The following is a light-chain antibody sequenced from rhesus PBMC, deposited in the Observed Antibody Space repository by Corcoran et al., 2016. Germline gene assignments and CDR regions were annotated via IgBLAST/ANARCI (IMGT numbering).Light chain of an antibody. J-gene: IGKJ4*01. CDR2: DVS. CDR1: QSLLDSEDGNTY. Sequence: QSLLDSEDGNTYLDWFLQKPGQSPQLLIYDVSNRASGVPDRFSGGGSDTELTLKINRVEAEDVGVYYCMQAVEFPLTFGGGTKVEIK. V-gene: IGKV2-104*02. CDR3: MQAVEFPLT.